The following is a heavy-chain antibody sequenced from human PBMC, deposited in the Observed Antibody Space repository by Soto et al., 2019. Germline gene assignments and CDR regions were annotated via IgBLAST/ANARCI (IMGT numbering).Heavy chain of an antibody. D-gene: IGHD6-19*01. V-gene: IGHV1-69*13. CDR1: GGTFSSYA. CDR2: IIPIFGTA. Sequence: GASVKVSCKASGGTFSSYAISWVRQAPGQGLEWMGGIIPIFGTANYAQKFQGRVTITADESTSTAYMELSSLRSEDTAVYYCARIAVAESYYYYGMDVWGQGTTVTVSS. J-gene: IGHJ6*02. CDR3: ARIAVAESYYYYGMDV.